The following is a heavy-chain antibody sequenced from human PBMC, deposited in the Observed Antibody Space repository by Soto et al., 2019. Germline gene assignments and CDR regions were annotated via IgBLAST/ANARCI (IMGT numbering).Heavy chain of an antibody. V-gene: IGHV3-48*02. CDR2: ISSSSSTI. D-gene: IGHD3-22*01. CDR3: AGPYDSSGYNTFDY. J-gene: IGHJ4*02. Sequence: GGSLRLSCAASGFTFSSYSMNWVRQAPGKGLEWVSYISSSSSTIYYADSVKGRFTISRDNAKNSLYLQMNSLRDEDTAVYYCAGPYDSSGYNTFDYWGQGTLVTVSS. CDR1: GFTFSSYS.